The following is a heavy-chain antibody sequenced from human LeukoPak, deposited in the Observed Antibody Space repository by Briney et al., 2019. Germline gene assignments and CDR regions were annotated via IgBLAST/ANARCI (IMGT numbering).Heavy chain of an antibody. J-gene: IGHJ3*02. V-gene: IGHV4-30-4*01. D-gene: IGHD6-13*01. CDR2: IYYSGST. CDR1: GGSISSGDYC. CDR3: ASGAAAGTLDAFDI. Sequence: SETLSLTCTVSGGSISSGDYCWSWIRQPPGKGLEWIGYIYYSGSTYYNPSLKSRVTISVDTSKNQFSLKLSSVTAADTAVYYCASGAAAGTLDAFDIWGQGTMVTVSS.